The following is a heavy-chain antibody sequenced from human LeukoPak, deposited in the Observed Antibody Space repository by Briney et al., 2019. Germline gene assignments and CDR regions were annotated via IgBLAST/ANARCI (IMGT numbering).Heavy chain of an antibody. D-gene: IGHD3-22*01. CDR2: VFSSGKT. CDR3: ARARTQFSDGSGLNWFDP. J-gene: IGHJ5*02. CDR1: GDSFRRRGY. V-gene: IGHV4-31*03. Sequence: PAQTLALTCTVSGDSFRRRGYSCIRQLPAMGLEWIIYVFSSGKTHYNPSLESRVTISLDTSMKQFALRLSSVTAADKAVYYCARARTQFSDGSGLNWFDPWGQGTLVTVSS.